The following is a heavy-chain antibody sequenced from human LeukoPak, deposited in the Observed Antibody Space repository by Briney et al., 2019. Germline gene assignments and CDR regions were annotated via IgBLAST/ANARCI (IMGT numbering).Heavy chain of an antibody. CDR3: SRIDIVPMVYAIAYGMDV. D-gene: IGHD2-8*01. V-gene: IGHV1-46*01. CDR1: GYTFTSYY. CDR2: INPSGGST. Sequence: ASVKVSCKASGYTFTSYYMHWVRQAPGQGLEWMGIINPSGGSTSYAQKLQGRVTMTTDTSTSTAYMELRSLRSDDTAVYYCSRIDIVPMVYAIAYGMDVWGQGTTVTVSS. J-gene: IGHJ6*02.